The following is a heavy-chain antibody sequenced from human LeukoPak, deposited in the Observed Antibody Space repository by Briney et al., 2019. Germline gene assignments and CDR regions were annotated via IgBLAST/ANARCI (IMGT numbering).Heavy chain of an antibody. Sequence: GGSLRLSCAASGFTFSSYSMNWVRQAPGKGLEWVSSISSSSSYIYYVDSVKGRFTISRDNAKNSLYLQMNTLRAEDTAVYYCARDPGGVVYFDYWGQGTLVTVSS. J-gene: IGHJ4*02. D-gene: IGHD2-8*01. V-gene: IGHV3-21*06. CDR1: GFTFSSYS. CDR2: ISSSSSYI. CDR3: ARDPGGVVYFDY.